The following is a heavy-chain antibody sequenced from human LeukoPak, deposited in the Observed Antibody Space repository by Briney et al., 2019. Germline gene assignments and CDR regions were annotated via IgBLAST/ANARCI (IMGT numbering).Heavy chain of an antibody. CDR3: ARAGMGSSSWYIRSWNYYYGMDV. CDR2: INPNSCGT. J-gene: IGHJ6*02. Sequence: ASVKVSCKASGYTFTSYYMHWVRQAPGQGLEWMGWINPNSCGTNYAQKFQGWVTMTRDTSISTAYMELSRLRSDDTAVYYCARAGMGSSSWYIRSWNYYYGMDVWGQGTTVTVSS. CDR1: GYTFTSYY. V-gene: IGHV1-2*04. D-gene: IGHD6-13*01.